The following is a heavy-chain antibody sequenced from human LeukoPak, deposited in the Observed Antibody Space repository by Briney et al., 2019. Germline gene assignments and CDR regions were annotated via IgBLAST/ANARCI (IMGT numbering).Heavy chain of an antibody. J-gene: IGHJ4*02. CDR2: INHSGST. CDR1: GGSFGGYY. Sequence: SETLSLTCAVYGGSFGGYYWSWIRQPPGKGLEWIGGINHSGSTNYNPSLKSRVTISVDTSKNQFSLKLSSVTAADTAVYYCARGSPYDILTGYYLDYWGQGTLVTVSS. CDR3: ARGSPYDILTGYYLDY. V-gene: IGHV4-34*01. D-gene: IGHD3-9*01.